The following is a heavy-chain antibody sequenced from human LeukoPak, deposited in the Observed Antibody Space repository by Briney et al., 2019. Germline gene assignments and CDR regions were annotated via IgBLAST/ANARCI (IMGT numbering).Heavy chain of an antibody. CDR2: IVPFFDTP. V-gene: IGHV1-69*01. D-gene: IGHD2-2*01. CDR3: ARGVIVVVPVASFDY. J-gene: IGHJ4*02. Sequence: GSSVKVSCKASGGTLSSYGISWVRQAPGQGLEWMGGIVPFFDTPNYAQNFQGRLTITVDEYTSTAYMELSSLRSEDTAVYYCARGVIVVVPVASFDYRGQGTLVTVSS. CDR1: GGTLSSYG.